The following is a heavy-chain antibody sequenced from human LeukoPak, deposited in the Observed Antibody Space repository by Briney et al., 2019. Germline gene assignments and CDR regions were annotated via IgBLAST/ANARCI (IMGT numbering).Heavy chain of an antibody. CDR3: ARSERDATVTTDY. V-gene: IGHV1-69*13. D-gene: IGHD4-17*01. J-gene: IGHJ4*02. CDR2: IIPIFGTA. CDR1: GGTFSSYA. Sequence: SVKVSCKASGGTFSSYAISWVRQAPGQGLEWMGGIIPIFGTANYAQKFQGRVTITADEPTSTAYMELSSLRSEDTAVYYCARSERDATVTTDYWGQGTLVTVSS.